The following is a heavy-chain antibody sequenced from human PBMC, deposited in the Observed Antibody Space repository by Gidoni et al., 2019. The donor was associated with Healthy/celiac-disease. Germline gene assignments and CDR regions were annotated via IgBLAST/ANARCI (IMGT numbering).Heavy chain of an antibody. Sequence: QVQLQQWGAGLLQPSETLSLTCAVYGGSFSGYYWSWIRQPPGKGLEWIGEINHSGSTNYNPALKSRVTISVDTSKNQFSLKLSSVTAADTAVYYCARGRVVTTVRNNWFDPWGQGTLVTVSS. J-gene: IGHJ5*02. CDR2: INHSGST. CDR1: GGSFSGYY. D-gene: IGHD4-17*01. V-gene: IGHV4-34*01. CDR3: ARGRVVTTVRNNWFDP.